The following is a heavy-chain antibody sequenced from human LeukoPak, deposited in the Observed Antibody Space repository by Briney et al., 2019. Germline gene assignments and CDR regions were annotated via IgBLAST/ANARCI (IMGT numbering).Heavy chain of an antibody. V-gene: IGHV5-51*01. CDR1: GYRFTSYW. J-gene: IGHJ5*02. CDR3: ARKVGANGWDWFDP. D-gene: IGHD1-26*01. CDR2: IYPGDSDT. Sequence: GESLKISCKGSGYRFTSYWIGWVRPMPGKGLVWMGIIYPGDSDTRYNPSFQGQVTISADKSISTAYLQWSSLEPSDTAMYYCARKVGANGWDWFDPWGQGTLVTVSS.